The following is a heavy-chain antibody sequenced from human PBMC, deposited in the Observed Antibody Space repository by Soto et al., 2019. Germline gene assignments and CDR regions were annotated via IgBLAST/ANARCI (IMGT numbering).Heavy chain of an antibody. J-gene: IGHJ6*02. V-gene: IGHV1-69*13. CDR3: ASRPRNSGSYYGMDV. CDR1: GGTFSSYA. D-gene: IGHD1-26*01. CDR2: IIPIFGTA. Sequence: SVKVSCKASGGTFSSYAISWVRQAPGQGLEWMGGIIPIFGTANYAQKFQGRVTTTADESTSTAYMELSSLRSEDTAVYYCASRPRNSGSYYGMDVWGQGTTVTVSS.